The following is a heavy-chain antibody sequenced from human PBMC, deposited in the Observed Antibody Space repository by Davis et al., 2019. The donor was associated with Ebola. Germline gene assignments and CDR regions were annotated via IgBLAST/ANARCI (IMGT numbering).Heavy chain of an antibody. CDR1: GFTFSRYA. J-gene: IGHJ4*02. CDR2: TSYDGRDK. D-gene: IGHD5-24*01. CDR3: ARQRRDGYSDFDY. Sequence: GESLKISCAASGFTFSRYAMHWVRQAPGAGLEWVAFTSYDGRDKYHADSVKGRFTISRDNSKNTLYLQMNSLRSEDTAVYYCARQRRDGYSDFDYWGLGTLVTVSS. V-gene: IGHV3-30*04.